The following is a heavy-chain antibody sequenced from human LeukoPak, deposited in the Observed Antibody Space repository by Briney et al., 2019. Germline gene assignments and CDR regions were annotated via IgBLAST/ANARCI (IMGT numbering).Heavy chain of an antibody. Sequence: GGSLRLSCAASGFTFSSYAMHWVRQAPGKGLEWVAVISYDGSNKYYADSVKGRFTISRDNSKNALYLQMNSLRAEDTAVYYCARETGSAVGSTDFDYWGQGTLVTVSS. V-gene: IGHV3-30-3*01. CDR3: ARETGSAVGSTDFDY. CDR1: GFTFSSYA. CDR2: ISYDGSNK. D-gene: IGHD4-17*01. J-gene: IGHJ4*02.